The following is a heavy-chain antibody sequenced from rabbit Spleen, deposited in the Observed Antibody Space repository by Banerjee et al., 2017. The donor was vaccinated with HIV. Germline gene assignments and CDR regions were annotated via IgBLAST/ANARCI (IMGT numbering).Heavy chain of an antibody. CDR3: ARDGAGGSYFAL. D-gene: IGHD8-1*01. Sequence: EESGGDLVQPEGSLTLTCKVSGFDFSSYGVSWVRQAPGKGLEWIGYIGPVFGITYYANWVNGRFSISRENAQNTVFLQMTSLTAADTATYFCARDGAGGSYFALWGQGTLVTVS. CDR1: GFDFSSYG. J-gene: IGHJ3*01. V-gene: IGHV1S47*01. CDR2: IGPVFGIT.